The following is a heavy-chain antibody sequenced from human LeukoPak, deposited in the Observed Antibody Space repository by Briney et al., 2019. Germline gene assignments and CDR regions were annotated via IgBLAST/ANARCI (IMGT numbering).Heavy chain of an antibody. V-gene: IGHV5-51*01. CDR1: GYSFTNYW. D-gene: IGHD2-15*01. CDR3: ARLFRSGGRGAGGDY. Sequence: GESLKISCKGSGYSFTNYWIGWVRQMLGKGLEWMGIIYPGDSDTRYSPSFQGQVTISADKSISTAYLQWSSLKASDTAMYYCARLFRSGGRGAGGDYWGQGTLVTVSS. CDR2: IYPGDSDT. J-gene: IGHJ4*02.